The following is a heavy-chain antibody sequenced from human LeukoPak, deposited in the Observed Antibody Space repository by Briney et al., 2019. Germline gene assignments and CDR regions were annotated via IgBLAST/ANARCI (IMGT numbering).Heavy chain of an antibody. V-gene: IGHV3-23*01. CDR1: GFTFSNFA. CDR3: AKSWNYYDSSGDDALDI. CDR2: ISGGGAST. Sequence: GGSLRLSCAASGFTFSNFAMSWVRQAPGKGLEWVSSISGGGASTYYADSVKGRFTISRDNSKNTLYLQMNSLGAEDTAVYYCAKSWNYYDSSGDDALDIWGQGTMVTVSS. D-gene: IGHD3-22*01. J-gene: IGHJ3*02.